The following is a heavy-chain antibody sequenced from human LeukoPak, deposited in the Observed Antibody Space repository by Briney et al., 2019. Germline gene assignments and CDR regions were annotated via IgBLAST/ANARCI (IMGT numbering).Heavy chain of an antibody. J-gene: IGHJ4*02. CDR1: GFTFDTYW. Sequence: GGSLRLSCAASGFTFDTYWMHWVRQAPGKGLEWVSAISGGGIGIYYADSLKGRFTISRDDSKNTLYLQMNNLRAEDTAVYYCTRRRGNQQPIDYWGQGTLVTVSS. CDR2: ISGGGIGI. CDR3: TRRRGNQQPIDY. V-gene: IGHV3-23*01. D-gene: IGHD2-2*01.